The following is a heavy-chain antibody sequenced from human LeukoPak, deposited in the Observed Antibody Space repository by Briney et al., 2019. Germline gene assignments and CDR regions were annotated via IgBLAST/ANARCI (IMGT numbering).Heavy chain of an antibody. CDR1: GFTFTSSA. J-gene: IGHJ3*02. CDR3: AALATVTPDAFDI. D-gene: IGHD4-17*01. CDR2: IVVGSGNT. Sequence: SVKVSCKASGFTFTSSAMQWVRQARGQRLEWIGWIVVGSGNTNYAQKFQERVTITRDMSTSTAYMELSSLRSEDTAVYYCAALATVTPDAFDIWGQGTMVTVSS. V-gene: IGHV1-58*02.